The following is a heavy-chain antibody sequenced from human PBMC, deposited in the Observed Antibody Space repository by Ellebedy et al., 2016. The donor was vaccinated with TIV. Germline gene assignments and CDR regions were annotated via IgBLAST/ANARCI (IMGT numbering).Heavy chain of an antibody. Sequence: SETLSLXXAVYGGSFSGYYWSWIRQPPGKGLEWIGEINHSGSTNYNPSLKSRVTISVDTSKNQFSLKLSSVTAADTAVYYCARGKPGLRRWFDPWGQGTLVTVSS. D-gene: IGHD5-12*01. V-gene: IGHV4-34*01. CDR2: INHSGST. CDR1: GGSFSGYY. J-gene: IGHJ5*02. CDR3: ARGKPGLRRWFDP.